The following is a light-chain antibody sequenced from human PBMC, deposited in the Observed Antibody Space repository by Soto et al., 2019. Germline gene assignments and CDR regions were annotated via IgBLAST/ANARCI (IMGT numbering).Light chain of an antibody. V-gene: IGKV3-15*01. J-gene: IGKJ3*01. Sequence: EIVMTQSPATLSVSPGERATLSCRASQSVSSNLAWYQQKPGQAPRLLIYGASTRATGSPARFSGSGSGTEFTLTISSVQSEDFAVYYCQQYNNWPGFTFGPGAKVDIK. CDR2: GAS. CDR1: QSVSSN. CDR3: QQYNNWPGFT.